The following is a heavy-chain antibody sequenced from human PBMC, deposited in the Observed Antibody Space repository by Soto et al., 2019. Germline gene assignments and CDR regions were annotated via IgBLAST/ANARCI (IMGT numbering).Heavy chain of an antibody. CDR3: AKAKFYYDSSPYDS. CDR1: GFTFADYA. V-gene: IGHV3-43*02. D-gene: IGHD3-22*01. J-gene: IGHJ4*02. CDR2: INADGSEK. Sequence: VQMVESGGGVVHPGGSLRLSCAVSGFTFADYAVHWVRQSAGKGLEWVSFINADGSEKYYADSMRGRFTISRDNSKDSFYLQMNSLRLEDTAMYYCAKAKFYYDSSPYDSWGQGTLVTVSS.